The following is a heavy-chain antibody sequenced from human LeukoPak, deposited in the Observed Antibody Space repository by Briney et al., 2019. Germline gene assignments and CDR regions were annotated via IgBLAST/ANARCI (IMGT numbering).Heavy chain of an antibody. Sequence: PSETLFLTCTVSGGSISSSSYYWGWIRQPPGKGLEWIGSFYYSGSTYYNPSLKSRVTISVDTSKNQFSLKLSSVTAADTAVYYCARSPRGRAVAGTGAFDYWGQGTLVTVSS. D-gene: IGHD6-19*01. CDR3: ARSPRGRAVAGTGAFDY. V-gene: IGHV4-39*07. CDR2: FYYSGST. CDR1: GGSISSSSYY. J-gene: IGHJ4*02.